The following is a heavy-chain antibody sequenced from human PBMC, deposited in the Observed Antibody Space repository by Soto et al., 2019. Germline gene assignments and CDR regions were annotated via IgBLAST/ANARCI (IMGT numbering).Heavy chain of an antibody. CDR1: GGSISSSNW. CDR2: IYHSGST. V-gene: IGHV4-4*02. D-gene: IGHD2-15*01. CDR3: ARLPGYCSGDSCRIDY. J-gene: IGHJ4*02. Sequence: PSETLSLTCAVSGGSISSSNWWSWVRQPPGKGLEWIGEIYHSGSTNYNPSLKSRVTISVDTSKNQFSLKLSSVTAADTAVYFCARLPGYCSGDSCRIDYWGQGTLVTV.